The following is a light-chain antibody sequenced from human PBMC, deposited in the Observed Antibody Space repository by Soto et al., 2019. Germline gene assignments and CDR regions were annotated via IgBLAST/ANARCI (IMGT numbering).Light chain of an antibody. CDR1: SSNIGSNT. J-gene: IGLJ1*01. V-gene: IGLV1-44*01. Sequence: QAVVTQPPSASGTPGQRVTISCSGSSSNIGSNTVNWYQQLPGTAPKLLIYYNNQRPSGVPDRFSGSKSGTSASLAISGLQSEDESDYYCAAWDDTLKRYVFGTGTKLTVL. CDR3: AAWDDTLKRYV. CDR2: YNN.